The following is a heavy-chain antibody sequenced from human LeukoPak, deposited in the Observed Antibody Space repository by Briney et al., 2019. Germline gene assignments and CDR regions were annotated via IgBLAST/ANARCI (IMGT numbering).Heavy chain of an antibody. Sequence: GGSLRLSCAASGFTFSSYVMSWVRQAPGKGLEWVSVISGSGGSTYYASSVKGRFTISRDNSKNTLYLQMNSLRAEDTAVYYCARSGRTGYSYSYDNYWGRGTLVTVSS. CDR3: ARSGRTGYSYSYDNY. CDR1: GFTFSSYV. CDR2: ISGSGGST. V-gene: IGHV3-23*01. D-gene: IGHD5-18*01. J-gene: IGHJ4*02.